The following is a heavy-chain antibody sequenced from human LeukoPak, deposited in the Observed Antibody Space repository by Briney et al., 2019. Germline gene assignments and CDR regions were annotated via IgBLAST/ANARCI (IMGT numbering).Heavy chain of an antibody. D-gene: IGHD4-23*01. CDR3: ARDFGRWFIDY. CDR2: IRSTSNTI. Sequence: GGSLRLSCVASGFIFSDYSMNWVRQAPGKGLEWVSYIRSTSNTIYYADSVKGRFTISRDNAKNSLYLQMNSLRAEDTAVYYCARDFGRWFIDYWGQGTLVTVSS. CDR1: GFIFSDYS. J-gene: IGHJ4*02. V-gene: IGHV3-48*04.